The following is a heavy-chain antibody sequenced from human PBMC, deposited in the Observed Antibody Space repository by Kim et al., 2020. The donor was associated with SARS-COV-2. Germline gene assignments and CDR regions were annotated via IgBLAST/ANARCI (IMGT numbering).Heavy chain of an antibody. CDR1: GYTFTSYA. Sequence: ASVKVSCKASGYTFTSYAMNWVRQAPGQGLEWMGWINTNTGNPTYAQGFTGRFVFSLDTSVSTAYLQISSLKAEDTAVYYCARGKIFGVVILPWMDVWGQGTTVTVSS. J-gene: IGHJ6*02. CDR2: INTNTGNP. CDR3: ARGKIFGVVILPWMDV. V-gene: IGHV7-4-1*02. D-gene: IGHD3-3*01.